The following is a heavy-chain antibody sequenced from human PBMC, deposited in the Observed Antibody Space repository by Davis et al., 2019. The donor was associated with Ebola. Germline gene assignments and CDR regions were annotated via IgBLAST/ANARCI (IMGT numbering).Heavy chain of an antibody. CDR3: ARESPIPPLIVVVPAATYFDY. J-gene: IGHJ4*02. Sequence: GESLKISCVVSGFTFNNYGMHWVRQAPGKGLDWVAVIWYDGRNKYYSDSVKGRFTISRDNSKNTLYLQMNILRAEDTAVYYCARESPIPPLIVVVPAATYFDYWGQGTLVIVSS. CDR2: IWYDGRNK. V-gene: IGHV3-33*01. D-gene: IGHD2-2*01. CDR1: GFTFNNYG.